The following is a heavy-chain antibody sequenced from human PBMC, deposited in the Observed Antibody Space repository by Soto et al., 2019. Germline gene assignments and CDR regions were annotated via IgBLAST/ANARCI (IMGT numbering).Heavy chain of an antibody. CDR2: INHSGST. D-gene: IGHD2-2*01. CDR1: GGSFSGYY. V-gene: IGHV4-34*01. Sequence: PSETLSLTCAVYGGSFSGYYWSWIRQPPGKGLEWIGEINHSGSTNYNPSIKSRVTISVDTSKNQFSLKLSSVTAADTAVYYCARGGPGRYCSSTSCPHNWFDPWGQGTLVTVSS. CDR3: ARGGPGRYCSSTSCPHNWFDP. J-gene: IGHJ5*02.